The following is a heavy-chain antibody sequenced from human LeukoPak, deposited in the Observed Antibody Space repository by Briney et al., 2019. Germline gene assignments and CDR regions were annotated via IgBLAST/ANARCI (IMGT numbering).Heavy chain of an antibody. CDR1: GDSISNYY. CDR3: AREAAAGTFYFDY. Sequence: PSETLSLTXILSGDSISNYYWSWLRQPAGKGLEWIGRIYTSGSTNYNPSLKSRVTMSVDTSKNQFSLKLSSVTAADTAVYYCAREAAAGTFYFDYWGQGTLVTVSS. J-gene: IGHJ4*02. D-gene: IGHD6-13*01. CDR2: IYTSGST. V-gene: IGHV4-4*07.